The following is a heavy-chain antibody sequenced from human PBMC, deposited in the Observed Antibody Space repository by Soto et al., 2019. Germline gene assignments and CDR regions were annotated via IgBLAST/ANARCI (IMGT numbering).Heavy chain of an antibody. CDR1: GGSFSGYY. CDR3: ARAGETYYYGSGSPTFDY. CDR2: INHSGST. Sequence: PSETLSLTCAVYGGSFSGYYWSWIRQPPGKGLEWIGEINHSGSTNYNPSLKSRVTISVDTSKNQFSLKLSSVTAADTAVYYCARAGETYYYGSGSPTFDYWGQGTLVT. J-gene: IGHJ4*02. V-gene: IGHV4-34*01. D-gene: IGHD3-10*01.